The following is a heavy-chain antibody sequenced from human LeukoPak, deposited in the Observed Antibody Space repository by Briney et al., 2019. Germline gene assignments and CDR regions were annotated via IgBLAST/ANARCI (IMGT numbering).Heavy chain of an antibody. CDR3: ARAGDPDAFDI. Sequence: GGSLRLSCAASGFTFSSYSMNWVRQAPGKGLEWVSSISSSSSYIYYADSVKGRFTISRDNAKNSLYLQMNSLRAEDTAVYYCARAGDPDAFDIWGQGTMVTVSS. J-gene: IGHJ3*02. CDR1: GFTFSSYS. V-gene: IGHV3-21*01. CDR2: ISSSSSYI. D-gene: IGHD7-27*01.